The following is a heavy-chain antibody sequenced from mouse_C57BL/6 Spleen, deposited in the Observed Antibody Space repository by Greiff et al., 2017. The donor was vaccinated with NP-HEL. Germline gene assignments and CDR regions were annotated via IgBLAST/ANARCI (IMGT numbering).Heavy chain of an antibody. CDR2: IYPGDGDT. CDR1: GYAFSSYW. CDR3: ARWSGSSGRAWFAY. V-gene: IGHV1-80*01. D-gene: IGHD1-1*01. Sequence: VQLQQSGAELVKPGASVKISCKASGYAFSSYWMNWVKQRPGKGLEWIGQIYPGDGDTNYNGKFKGKATLTADKSSSTAYMQLSSLTSEDSAVYFCARWSGSSGRAWFAYWGQGTLVTVSA. J-gene: IGHJ3*01.